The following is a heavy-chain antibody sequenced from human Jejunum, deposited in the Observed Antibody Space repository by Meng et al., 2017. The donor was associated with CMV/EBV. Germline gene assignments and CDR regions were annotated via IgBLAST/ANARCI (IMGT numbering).Heavy chain of an antibody. Sequence: NLQAWAPRPETPSEPLSLTCTFTCGSSNRNNWNWVRQPAGKGLGWIGRIYTSGNTLYTPPLRSRVTMSVDTSKNQFSLKLNSMTAADTAVYYCAASRPEGGACDYWGRGTLVTVSS. J-gene: IGHJ4*02. CDR2: IYTSGNT. D-gene: IGHD1-26*01. CDR1: CGSSNRNN. CDR3: AASRPEGGACDY. V-gene: IGHV4-4*07.